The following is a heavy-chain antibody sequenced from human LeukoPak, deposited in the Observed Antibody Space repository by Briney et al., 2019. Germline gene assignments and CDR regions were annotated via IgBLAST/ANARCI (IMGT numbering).Heavy chain of an antibody. V-gene: IGHV3-7*05. CDR1: GFTFSSYS. D-gene: IGHD3-10*01. CDR2: IKRDGSEK. Sequence: PGGSLRLSCAASGFTFSSYSMSWVRQSPGKGLEWVANIKRDGSEKYYVDSVKGRFTISRDDAESSLYLQMNSLRAEDTAVYYCARARDYGSGKPNAFDISGQGTMGAVSS. J-gene: IGHJ3*02. CDR3: ARARDYGSGKPNAFDI.